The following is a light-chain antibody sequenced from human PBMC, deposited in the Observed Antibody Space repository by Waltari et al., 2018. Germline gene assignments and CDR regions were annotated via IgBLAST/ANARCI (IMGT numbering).Light chain of an antibody. V-gene: IGLV3-21*04. J-gene: IGLJ2*01. CDR1: DIGERS. Sequence: SYMLTQPHSVSVAPWQTARITCGVDDIGERSSHLCQQRPGQASVSVIYYDTDRPSRVPDRFSGSHSGDTATLIISRVEAGDEADYYCQVWDSSRHHVIFGGGTRLTVL. CDR3: QVWDSSRHHVI. CDR2: YDT.